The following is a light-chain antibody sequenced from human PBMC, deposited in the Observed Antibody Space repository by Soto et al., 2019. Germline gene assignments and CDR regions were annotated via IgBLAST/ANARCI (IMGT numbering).Light chain of an antibody. J-gene: IGLJ2*01. Sequence: QSALTQPASVSGSPGQSITISCTGTSSDVGGYNYVSWFQQHPGKAPNLMIYDDYRRPSGVSYRFSGSKSGNTASRTISGLQAEDEADYYCSSYTTSSTVVFGGGTKLTVL. CDR2: DDY. CDR1: SSDVGGYNY. CDR3: SSYTTSSTVV. V-gene: IGLV2-14*01.